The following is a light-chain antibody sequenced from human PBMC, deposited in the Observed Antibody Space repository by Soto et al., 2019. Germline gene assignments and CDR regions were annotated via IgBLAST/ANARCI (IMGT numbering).Light chain of an antibody. V-gene: IGKV1-6*01. CDR1: RDLGSD. Sequence: IQMTKSPYSLSASVGDRITITCRASRDLGSDLSWYQQKPGKAPTLLIYAASNLQSGVPSRFRGSRSGTEFTLTVSSLQPEDFATYYCLQDHDDSWTFGQGAKVDIK. CDR2: AAS. J-gene: IGKJ1*01. CDR3: LQDHDDSWT.